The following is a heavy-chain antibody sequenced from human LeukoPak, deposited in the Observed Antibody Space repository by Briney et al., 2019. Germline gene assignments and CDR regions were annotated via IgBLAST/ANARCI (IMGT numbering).Heavy chain of an antibody. Sequence: GRSLRLSCAASGFTFSSYGMHWVRQAPGKGLEWVAFIRYDGSNKYYADSVKGRFTISRDNSKNTLYLQMNSLRAEDTAVYYCAKDGASGWFGEGYFDYWGQGTLVTVSS. CDR3: AKDGASGWFGEGYFDY. J-gene: IGHJ4*02. CDR2: IRYDGSNK. V-gene: IGHV3-30*02. CDR1: GFTFSSYG. D-gene: IGHD3-10*01.